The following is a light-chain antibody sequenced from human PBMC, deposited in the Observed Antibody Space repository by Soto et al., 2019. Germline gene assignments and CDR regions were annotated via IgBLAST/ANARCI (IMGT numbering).Light chain of an antibody. Sequence: EIVLTQSPATLSLSPGERATLSCRASQSVSSYLAWYQQNPGQATTLLIYDASNRATGIPATFSGSGSGTDITLTIASLETEGLAVYYCPQHRSWPLPFGRGTKVEIK. CDR1: QSVSSY. CDR3: PQHRSWPLP. CDR2: DAS. V-gene: IGKV3-11*01. J-gene: IGKJ4*01.